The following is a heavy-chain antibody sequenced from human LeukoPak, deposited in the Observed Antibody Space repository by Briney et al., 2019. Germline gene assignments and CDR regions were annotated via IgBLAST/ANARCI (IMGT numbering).Heavy chain of an antibody. CDR2: ISGSGYAI. CDR3: ARLSGTYSRGGDH. CDR1: GFTFSDFH. D-gene: IGHD1-26*01. V-gene: IGHV3-11*01. Sequence: GGSLRLSCTASGFTFSDFHMSWIRQAPGKGLEWVSHISGSGYAIHHPGSVKGRFTISRDNAKNSLYLQMNSLRVEDSAVYYCARLSGTYSRGGDHWGQGTLVTVSS. J-gene: IGHJ4*02.